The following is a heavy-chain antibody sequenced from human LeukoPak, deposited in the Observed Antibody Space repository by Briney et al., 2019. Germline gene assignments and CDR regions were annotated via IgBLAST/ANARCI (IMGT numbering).Heavy chain of an antibody. V-gene: IGHV3-30*18. CDR1: GFTFSSSV. CDR3: AKDRRRSTYYYDSSGPDFDY. D-gene: IGHD3-22*01. CDR2: ISFDGIYR. J-gene: IGHJ4*02. Sequence: GTSLRLSCAAYGFTFSSSVMHLVRQAPGKGLEWVAVISFDGIYRNYADSVKGRFTVSRDNSKNTVFLQMNSLRAEDTAVYYCAKDRRRSTYYYDSSGPDFDYWGQGTLVTVSS.